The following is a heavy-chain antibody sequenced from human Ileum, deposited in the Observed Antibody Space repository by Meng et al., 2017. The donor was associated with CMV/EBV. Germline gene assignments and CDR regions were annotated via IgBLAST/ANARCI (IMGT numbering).Heavy chain of an antibody. CDR2: IIPIFGTA. D-gene: IGHD2-2*01. J-gene: IGHJ6*02. CDR1: GGTFSSYA. CDR3: ARGRVGAVNIVVGPAASPWGMDV. Sequence: SVKDSCKASGGTFSSYAISWVRQAPGQGLEWMGGIIPIFGTANYAQKFQGRVTITTDESTSTAYMELSSLRSEDTAVYYCARGRVGAVNIVVGPAASPWGMDVWGQGTTVTVSS. V-gene: IGHV1-69*05.